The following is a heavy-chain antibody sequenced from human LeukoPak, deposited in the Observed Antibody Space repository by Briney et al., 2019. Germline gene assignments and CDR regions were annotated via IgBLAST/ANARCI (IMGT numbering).Heavy chain of an antibody. CDR1: GASVSSGDYH. D-gene: IGHD3-9*01. V-gene: IGHV4-61*08. Sequence: PSETLFLTCTVSGASVSSGDYHWSWVRQAPGKGLEWIGHNQNPSYNPSLESRVVISIHTSRNQFSLTLNTVTAADTATYFCVTYFVNGGGRGHWGPGALVTVSS. CDR2: HNQNP. CDR3: VTYFVNGGGRGH. J-gene: IGHJ4*02.